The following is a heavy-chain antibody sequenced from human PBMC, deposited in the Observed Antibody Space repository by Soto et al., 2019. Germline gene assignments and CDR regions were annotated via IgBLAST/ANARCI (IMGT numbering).Heavy chain of an antibody. CDR2: TIPLFGTA. Sequence: QVQMVQSGVEVKTPGYSVKVSCQASGGIFSRYVMNWVRQAPGQGLEWMGVTIPLFGTANYAQKFKGRVTITADKSTRTANMELSNRSSEYTAVYYCARISDFGDYALSYWGQGTLVTGSS. V-gene: IGHV1-69*06. CDR1: GGIFSRYV. D-gene: IGHD4-17*01. CDR3: ARISDFGDYALSY. J-gene: IGHJ4*02.